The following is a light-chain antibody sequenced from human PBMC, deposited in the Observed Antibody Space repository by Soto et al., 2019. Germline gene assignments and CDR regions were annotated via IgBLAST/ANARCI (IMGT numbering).Light chain of an antibody. Sequence: EIVMTQSPATLSVSLGERATLSCRASQSVSSNLAWYQLKPGQAPRLLIYGASTRATGIPARFSGSGSGTEFTLTISSLQSEDFATYYCQQSSSTPQTFGGGTKVDIK. V-gene: IGKV3-15*01. CDR2: GAS. CDR1: QSVSSN. CDR3: QQSSSTPQT. J-gene: IGKJ4*01.